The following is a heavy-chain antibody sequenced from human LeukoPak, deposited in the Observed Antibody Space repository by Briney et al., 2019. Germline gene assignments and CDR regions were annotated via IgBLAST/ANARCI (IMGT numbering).Heavy chain of an antibody. CDR1: GFTFDDYA. CDR3: VTDREWGLDH. V-gene: IGHV3-9*01. D-gene: IGHD1-26*01. CDR2: ITWNRGRI. Sequence: GGSLRLSCAASGFTFDDYAMYWVRQAPGGGLEWVSGITWNRGRIGYADSVKGRFTISRDNAKNSLYLQMNSLRAEDTAVYYCVTDREWGLDHWGQGTLVTVSS. J-gene: IGHJ4*02.